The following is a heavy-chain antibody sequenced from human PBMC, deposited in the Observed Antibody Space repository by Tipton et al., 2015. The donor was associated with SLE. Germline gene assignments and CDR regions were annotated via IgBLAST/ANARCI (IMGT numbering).Heavy chain of an antibody. CDR2: IYYSGSA. CDR1: GGSISSYY. J-gene: IGHJ4*02. Sequence: TLSLTCTVSGGSISSYYWSWIRQPPGKGLEWIGYIYYSGSAYSNPSLRSRVTISVDTSKNQFSLRLSSVTAADTAVYYCARHSGRLVPFDYWGQGTLVIVSS. CDR3: ARHSGRLVPFDY. D-gene: IGHD6-6*01. V-gene: IGHV4-59*04.